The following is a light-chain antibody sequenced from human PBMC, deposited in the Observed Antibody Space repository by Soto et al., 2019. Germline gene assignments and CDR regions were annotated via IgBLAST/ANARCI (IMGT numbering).Light chain of an antibody. CDR1: QSVGSPY. J-gene: IGKJ1*01. V-gene: IGKV3-20*01. CDR3: HQYGSSPTWT. CDR2: GAS. Sequence: EIVLTQSPRTLSLSPGETATLSCRARQSVGSPYLAWYQQKPGQAPRLLIYGASSRATGIPDKFSGSGSGTNFTLTISRLDPEDFAVYYCHQYGSSPTWTFGQGTKLEIK.